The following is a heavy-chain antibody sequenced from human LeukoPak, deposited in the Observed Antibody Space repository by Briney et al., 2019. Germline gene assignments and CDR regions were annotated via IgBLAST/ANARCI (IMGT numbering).Heavy chain of an antibody. Sequence: PSETLSLTCTVSGGSISSSSYYWGWIHQPPGKGLVWVSRINSDGSSTSYADSVKGRFTISRDNAKNTLYLQMNSLRAEDTAVYYCAHLLFSPYCGGDCYAATSDYWGQGTLVTVSS. CDR3: AHLLFSPYCGGDCYAATSDY. CDR1: GGSISSSSYY. D-gene: IGHD2-21*02. J-gene: IGHJ4*02. V-gene: IGHV3-74*01. CDR2: INSDGSST.